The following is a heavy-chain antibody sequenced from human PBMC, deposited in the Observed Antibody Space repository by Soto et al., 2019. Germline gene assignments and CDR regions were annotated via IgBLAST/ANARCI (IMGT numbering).Heavy chain of an antibody. CDR1: GFIFSTYS. V-gene: IGHV3-21*01. D-gene: IGHD2-21*02. J-gene: IGHJ4*02. Sequence: EVQLVESGGGLVKPGGSLRLSCAASGFIFSTYSMNWVRQAPGKGLEWVSSISSSSNYIYKADSVKGRFTISRDNAKNSLYLQMNSLRAEATAVYYCVRDLAVVTGAFDYWGQGTLVTVSS. CDR2: ISSSSNYI. CDR3: VRDLAVVTGAFDY.